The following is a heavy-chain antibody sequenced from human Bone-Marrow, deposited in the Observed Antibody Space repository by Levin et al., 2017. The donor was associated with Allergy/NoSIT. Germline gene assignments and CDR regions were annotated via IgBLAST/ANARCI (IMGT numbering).Heavy chain of an antibody. CDR3: AGYDTSAYHSPFDY. CDR2: ISGSGGNT. CDR1: CFIFSNYA. Sequence: GASLPLSFSSSCFIFSNYAMNWVRQAPGKGLEWVSQISGSGGNTHYADSVKGRFTFSRDNSKNTLYLQMNSLRAEDTAVYYCAGYDTSAYHSPFDYWGQGTLVTVSS. V-gene: IGHV3-23*01. D-gene: IGHD3-22*01. J-gene: IGHJ4*02.